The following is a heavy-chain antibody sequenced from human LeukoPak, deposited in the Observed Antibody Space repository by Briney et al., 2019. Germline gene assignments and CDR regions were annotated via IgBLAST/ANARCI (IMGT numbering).Heavy chain of an antibody. J-gene: IGHJ4*02. CDR1: GFTFSRYS. V-gene: IGHV3-21*01. CDR2: IGSSSSYI. D-gene: IGHD3-10*01. CDR3: ARDVGSGSYSASDY. Sequence: PGGSLTLSCAASGFTFSRYSMKWVRQAPGKGLEWVSFIGSSSSYIYYADSVKGRFTISRDNAKNSLYLQMNSPRAEDTAVYYCARDVGSGSYSASDYWGQGTRVTVSS.